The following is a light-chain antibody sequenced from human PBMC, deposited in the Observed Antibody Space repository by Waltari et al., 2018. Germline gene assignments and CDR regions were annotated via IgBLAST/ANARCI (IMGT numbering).Light chain of an antibody. J-gene: IGLJ1*01. CDR2: KDT. Sequence: SHELTQPPSVSVSPGQTATITCSGETLSKQYVYWYQHKPGQAPVLLIYKDTERPSGIPDRVSGSSSGTSVTLTISGVQAEDEADYYCQLADSTVTYVFGPGTKVIVL. CDR3: QLADSTVTYV. CDR1: TLSKQY. V-gene: IGLV3-25*03.